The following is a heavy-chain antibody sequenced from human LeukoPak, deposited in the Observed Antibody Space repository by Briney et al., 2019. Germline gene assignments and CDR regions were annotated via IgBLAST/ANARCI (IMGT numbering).Heavy chain of an antibody. D-gene: IGHD2-15*01. CDR1: GGSFSGYY. CDR2: INHSGST. J-gene: IGHJ5*02. CDR3: AGQGGGHLNWFDP. V-gene: IGHV4-34*01. Sequence: SETLSLTCAVYGGSFSGYYWSWIRQPPGKGLEWIGEINHSGSTNYNPSLKSRVTISVDTSKNQFSLKLSSVTAADTAVYYCAGQGGGHLNWFDPWGQGTLVTVSS.